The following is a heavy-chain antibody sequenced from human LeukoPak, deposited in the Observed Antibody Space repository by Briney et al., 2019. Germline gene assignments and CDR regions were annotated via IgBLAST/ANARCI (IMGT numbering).Heavy chain of an antibody. CDR2: IRYDGSNK. CDR3: AEIAAGTDGDYYYYMDV. CDR1: GFTFSSYG. D-gene: IGHD6-13*01. J-gene: IGHJ6*03. Sequence: GGSLRLSCAASGFTFSSYGMHWVRQAPGKGLEWVAFIRYDGSNKYYADSVKGRFTISRDNSKNTLYLQMNSLRAEDTAVYYCAEIAAGTDGDYYYYMDVWGKGTTVTISS. V-gene: IGHV3-30*02.